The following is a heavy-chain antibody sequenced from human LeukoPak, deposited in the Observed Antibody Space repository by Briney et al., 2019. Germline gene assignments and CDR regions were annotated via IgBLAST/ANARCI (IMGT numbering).Heavy chain of an antibody. CDR1: GGSISSGGYY. CDR3: ARGGLLWFGELLAAFDY. Sequence: SETLSLTCTVSGGSISSGGYYWSWIRQPPGKGLEWIGYIYYSGSTFYNPSLKSRISISIDTSKNQFSLKLSSVTAADTAVYYCARGGLLWFGELLAAFDYWGQGTLVTVSS. V-gene: IGHV4-30-4*01. J-gene: IGHJ4*02. D-gene: IGHD3-10*01. CDR2: IYYSGST.